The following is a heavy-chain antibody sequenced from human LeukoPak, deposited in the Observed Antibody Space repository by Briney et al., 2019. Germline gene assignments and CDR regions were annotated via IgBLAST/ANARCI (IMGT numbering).Heavy chain of an antibody. V-gene: IGHV1-46*01. CDR3: ARIPYYGSGSYSNPRDY. CDR1: EYTFTSYY. CDR2: INPSGGST. D-gene: IGHD3-10*01. Sequence: ASVKVSCKESEYTFTSYYMHWVRQAPGQGLEWMGIINPSGGSTSYAQKFQGRVTMTRDTSTSTVYMELSSLRSEDTAVYYCARIPYYGSGSYSNPRDYWGQGTLVTVSS. J-gene: IGHJ4*02.